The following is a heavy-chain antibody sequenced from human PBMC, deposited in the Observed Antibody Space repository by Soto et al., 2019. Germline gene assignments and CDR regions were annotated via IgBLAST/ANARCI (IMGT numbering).Heavy chain of an antibody. CDR2: IYHSGST. CDR1: SGSISNNNW. CDR3: AAHRGSTDGPLEY. J-gene: IGHJ4*02. V-gene: IGHV4-4*02. D-gene: IGHD5-12*01. Sequence: QVQLQESGPGLVKPSGTLSLTCAVSSGSISNNNWWTWVRHSPGKGLEWIGEIYHSGSTNYNPSLKSRVTLSVDKSKNLCCLRLTSMPAADTAMSFCAAHRGSTDGPLEYWGQGTLVTVSP.